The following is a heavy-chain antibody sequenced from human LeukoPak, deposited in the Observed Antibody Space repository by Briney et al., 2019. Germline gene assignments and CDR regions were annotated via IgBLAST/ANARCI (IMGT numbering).Heavy chain of an antibody. D-gene: IGHD3-22*01. CDR1: GFIFSSYS. CDR3: ARDLGGYDYDDSSGDSNY. Sequence: PGGSLRLSCAASGFIFSSYSMNWVRQAPGKGLEWVSSISSSSRYIYYADSVKGRFTISRDNAKKSLYLQMSSLRAEDTAVYYCARDLGGYDYDDSSGDSNYWGQGTLVTVSS. V-gene: IGHV3-21*01. CDR2: ISSSSRYI. J-gene: IGHJ4*02.